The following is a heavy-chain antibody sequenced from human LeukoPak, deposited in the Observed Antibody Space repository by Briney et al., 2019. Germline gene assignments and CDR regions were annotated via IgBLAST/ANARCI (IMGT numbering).Heavy chain of an antibody. J-gene: IGHJ6*02. V-gene: IGHV3-23*01. CDR2: ISGDAAKT. CDR3: ARKVSTGTHYYFYGMDV. Sequence: GGSLRLSCAASGFTFYSYAMSWVRQAPGKGLEWVSGISGDAAKTYYADSVKGRFTISRDNSKNTVFLQMNSLRADDTALYYCARKVSTGTHYYFYGMDVWGQGPTVTVSS. CDR1: GFTFYSYA. D-gene: IGHD1-7*01.